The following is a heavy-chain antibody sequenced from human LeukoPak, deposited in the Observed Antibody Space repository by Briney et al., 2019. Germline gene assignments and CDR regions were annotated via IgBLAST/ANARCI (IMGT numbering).Heavy chain of an antibody. CDR3: ARGGSTDPYYYGMDV. V-gene: IGHV4-31*03. D-gene: IGHD2-2*01. CDR1: GGSISSGGYY. J-gene: IGHJ6*02. Sequence: SETLSPTCTVSGGSISSGGYYWSWIRQHPGKGLEWIGYIYYSGSTYYNPSLKSRVTISVDTSKNQFSLKLSSVTAADTAVYYCARGGSTDPYYYGMDVWGQGTTVTVSS. CDR2: IYYSGST.